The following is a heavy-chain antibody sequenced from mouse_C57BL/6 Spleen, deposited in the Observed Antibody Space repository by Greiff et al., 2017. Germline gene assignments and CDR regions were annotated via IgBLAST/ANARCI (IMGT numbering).Heavy chain of an antibody. CDR2: ISSGGDYI. Sequence: EVQVVESGEGLVKPGGSLKLSCAASGFTFSSYAMSWVRQTPEKRLEWVAYISSGGDYIYDADTVKGRFTISRDNARNTLYLQMSSLKSEDTAMYYCTKAGEGDYAMDYWGQGTSGTVSS. CDR3: TKAGEGDYAMDY. V-gene: IGHV5-9-1*02. CDR1: GFTFSSYA. J-gene: IGHJ4*01. D-gene: IGHD4-1*01.